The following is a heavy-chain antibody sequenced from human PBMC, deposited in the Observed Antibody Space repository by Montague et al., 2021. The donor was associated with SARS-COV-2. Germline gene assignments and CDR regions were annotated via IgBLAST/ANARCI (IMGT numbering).Heavy chain of an antibody. CDR3: AKDIDYYDSSGYYDY. CDR1: GFTFGDYA. V-gene: IGHV3-9*01. CDR2: ISWNSGSI. D-gene: IGHD3-22*01. J-gene: IGHJ4*02. Sequence: SLRLSCAASGFTFGDYAMHWVRQAPGKGLEWVSGISWNSGSIGYAVSVKGRFTISRDNAKNSLYLQMNSLRAEDTALYYCAKDIDYYDSSGYYDYWGQGTLVTVSS.